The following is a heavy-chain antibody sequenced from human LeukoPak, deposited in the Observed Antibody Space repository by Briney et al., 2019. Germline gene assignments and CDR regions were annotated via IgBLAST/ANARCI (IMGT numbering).Heavy chain of an antibody. Sequence: PGGSLRLSCAASGFTFSSYTMNWVRQPPGKGLEWVSNIGTSSTTIYYADSVKGRFTISRDNAKNSLYLQMNSLRAEDTAVYYCASGSTSLEYFDYWGQGTLVTVSS. CDR1: GFTFSSYT. V-gene: IGHV3-48*01. J-gene: IGHJ4*02. CDR3: ASGSTSLEYFDY. D-gene: IGHD2-2*01. CDR2: IGTSSTTI.